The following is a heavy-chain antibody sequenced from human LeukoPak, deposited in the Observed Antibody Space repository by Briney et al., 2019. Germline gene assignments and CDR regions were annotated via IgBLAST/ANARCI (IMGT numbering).Heavy chain of an antibody. CDR2: ISWNSDGL. Sequence: PGRSLRLSCAASGFTFDDYAMHWVRQAPGMGLEWVSGISWNSDGLGYVGSVKGRFTISRDNAKNSLYLQMNSLRAEDTAFYYCVKGIGFCSGGSCHFDYWGPGTLVTVSS. J-gene: IGHJ4*02. D-gene: IGHD2-15*01. V-gene: IGHV3-9*01. CDR3: VKGIGFCSGGSCHFDY. CDR1: GFTFDDYA.